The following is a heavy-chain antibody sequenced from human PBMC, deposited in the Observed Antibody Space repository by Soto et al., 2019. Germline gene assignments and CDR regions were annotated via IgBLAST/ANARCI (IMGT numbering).Heavy chain of an antibody. CDR1: VYSFASYD. CDR3: VRVGQGRIGP. V-gene: IGHV1-8*01. CDR2: MNANSGGT. Sequence: QVQLLQSGAELKKPGTSVKVSCKASVYSFASYDINWVRQATGQGFDFMGWMNANSGGTGYPQKFQDRVTMTWYTSISTAYMQLTSLRSEDTAVYYCVRVGQGRIGPWGQGPLVTVSS. J-gene: IGHJ5*02.